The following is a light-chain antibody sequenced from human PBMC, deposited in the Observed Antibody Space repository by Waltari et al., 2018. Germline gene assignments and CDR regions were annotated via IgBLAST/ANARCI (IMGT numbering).Light chain of an antibody. CDR3: SSYTYINPPFL. CDR1: SSDLGGYSF. V-gene: IGLV2-14*03. Sequence: QSALTQPASVSGSPGQSITISCTRSSSDLGGYSFVSWYQHHPGRAPKLIIYDVSHRPSDVSTRFSGSKSGNTASLTISGLLPEDEPDYYCSSYTYINPPFLFGTGTKVTVL. CDR2: DVS. J-gene: IGLJ1*01.